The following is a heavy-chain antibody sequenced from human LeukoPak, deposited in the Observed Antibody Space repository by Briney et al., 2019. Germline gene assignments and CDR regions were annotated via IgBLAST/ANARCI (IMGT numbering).Heavy chain of an antibody. CDR3: AKDGNADSGSYLVFDY. J-gene: IGHJ4*02. D-gene: IGHD1-26*01. CDR2: ISWNSGSI. CDR1: SSGGYY. V-gene: IGHV3-9*01. Sequence: SSGGYYWSWIRQHPGKGLEWVSGISWNSGSIGYADSVKGRFTISRDNAKNSLYLQMNSLRAEDTALYYCAKDGNADSGSYLVFDYWGQGTLVTVSS.